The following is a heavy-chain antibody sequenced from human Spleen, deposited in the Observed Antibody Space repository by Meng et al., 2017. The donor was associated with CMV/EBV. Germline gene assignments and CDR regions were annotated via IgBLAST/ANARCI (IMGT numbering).Heavy chain of an antibody. CDR2: IYPGDSDT. CDR3: ARDRAATGYSYYTMDV. D-gene: IGHD3-10*01. V-gene: IGHV5-51*01. CDR1: GYSFTSYW. Sequence: KVSCKGSGYSFTSYWIGWVRQMPGKGLEWMGIIYPGDSDTRYSPSFQGQVTISADKSISTAYLQWSSLKASDTAIYYCARDRAATGYSYYTMDVWGQGTTVTVSS. J-gene: IGHJ6*02.